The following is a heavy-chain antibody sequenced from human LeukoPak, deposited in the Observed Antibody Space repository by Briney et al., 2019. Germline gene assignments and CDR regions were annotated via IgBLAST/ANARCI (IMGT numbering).Heavy chain of an antibody. CDR1: GFTFSSYG. V-gene: IGHV3-30*18. J-gene: IGHJ4*02. CDR2: ISYDGSNK. D-gene: IGHD3-22*01. Sequence: GRSLRLSCAASGFTFSSYGMHWVRQAPGKGLEWVVVISYDGSNKYYADSVKGRFTISRDNSKNTLYLQMNSLRAEDTAVYYCAKDRHYYDSSGEYYFDYWGQGTLVTVSS. CDR3: AKDRHYYDSSGEYYFDY.